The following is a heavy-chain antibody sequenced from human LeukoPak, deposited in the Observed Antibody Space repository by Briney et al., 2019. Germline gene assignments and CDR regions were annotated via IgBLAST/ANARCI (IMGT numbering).Heavy chain of an antibody. D-gene: IGHD2-15*01. Sequence: GGSLRLSCAASGFTFSRHWMHWVRQAPGKGLVWVSRINSDGSSTSYADSVKGRFTISRDNAKNTLYLQVNSLRAEDTAVYYCARDPRNVGLAPWGQGTLVTVSS. CDR2: INSDGSST. CDR1: GFTFSRHW. V-gene: IGHV3-74*01. CDR3: ARDPRNVGLAP. J-gene: IGHJ5*02.